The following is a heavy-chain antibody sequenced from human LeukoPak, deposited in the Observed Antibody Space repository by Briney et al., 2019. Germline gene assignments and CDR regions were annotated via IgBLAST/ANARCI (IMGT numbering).Heavy chain of an antibody. CDR2: ISNNGGYT. Sequence: GGSLRLSCAASGFTFSSAMSWVRQAPGKGLEWVSAISNNGGYTYYADSVQGRFTISRDNSKSTLCLQMNSLRAEDTAVYYCAKQSGYCSDGSCYFPYWGQGTLVTVSS. D-gene: IGHD2-15*01. J-gene: IGHJ4*02. V-gene: IGHV3-23*01. CDR3: AKQSGYCSDGSCYFPY. CDR1: GFTFSSA.